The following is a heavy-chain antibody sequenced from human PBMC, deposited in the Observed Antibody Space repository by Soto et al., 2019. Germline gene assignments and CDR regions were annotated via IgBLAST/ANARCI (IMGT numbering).Heavy chain of an antibody. CDR1: GYSFTSYW. D-gene: IGHD6-19*01. Sequence: GESLKISCKGSGYSFTSYWIGWVRQMPGKGLEWMGIIYPGDSDTRYSPSFQGQVTISADKSISTAYLQWSSLKASDTAMYYCARLMSRIAVAGTHYYYGMDVWGQGTTVTSP. CDR2: IYPGDSDT. CDR3: ARLMSRIAVAGTHYYYGMDV. J-gene: IGHJ6*02. V-gene: IGHV5-51*01.